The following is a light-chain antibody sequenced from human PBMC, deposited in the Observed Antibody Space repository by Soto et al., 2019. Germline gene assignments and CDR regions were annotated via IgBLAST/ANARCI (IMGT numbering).Light chain of an antibody. CDR1: QSVSSSY. V-gene: IGKV3-20*01. CDR3: QQYGSSLYT. CDR2: GAS. Sequence: EIVLTQSPGTLSLSRGERATLSCRASQSVSSSYLAWYQQKPSKAPRLLIYGASSRATGIPDRFSGSGSGTDFTLTISRLEPEDFAVYYCQQYGSSLYTFGQGTKVDIK. J-gene: IGKJ2*01.